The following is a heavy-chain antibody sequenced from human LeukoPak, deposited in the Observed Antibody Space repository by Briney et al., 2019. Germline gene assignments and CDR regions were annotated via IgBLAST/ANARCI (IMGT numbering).Heavy chain of an antibody. CDR3: ARSYGSGTYYNPFDY. Sequence: PGGSLRLSCAASGFNFDDYAMHSVRHAPGKGLEWDSGINWNSGSIVYADSVKGRFTISRDNAKNSLFLQMNSLRAEDMALYYCARSYGSGTYYNPFDYWGQGTLVTVSS. CDR2: INWNSGSI. D-gene: IGHD3-10*01. CDR1: GFNFDDYA. V-gene: IGHV3-9*03. J-gene: IGHJ4*02.